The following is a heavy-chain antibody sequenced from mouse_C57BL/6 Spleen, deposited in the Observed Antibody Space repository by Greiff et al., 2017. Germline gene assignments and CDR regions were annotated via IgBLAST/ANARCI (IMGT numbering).Heavy chain of an antibody. V-gene: IGHV5-17*01. CDR2: ISSGSRTI. CDR1: GFTFSDYG. Sequence: EVQRVESGGGLVTPGGSLKLSCAASGFTFSDYGMHWVRQAPEKGLEWVAYISSGSRTIYYADTAKGRFTISRDNAKNTMFLQMTSLRTEDTAMYYCARRTTVAYWYFDVWGTGTTVTVSS. CDR3: ARRTTVAYWYFDV. D-gene: IGHD1-1*01. J-gene: IGHJ1*03.